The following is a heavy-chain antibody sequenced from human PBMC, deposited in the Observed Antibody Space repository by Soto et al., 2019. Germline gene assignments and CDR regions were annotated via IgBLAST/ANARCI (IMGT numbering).Heavy chain of an antibody. J-gene: IGHJ4*02. Sequence: ASVKVSCKASGGTFSSYAISWVRQAPGQGLEWMGGIIPIFGTANYAQKFQGRVTITADESTSTAYMELSSLRSEDTAVYYCASSRSSGVSSGYYLSYFDYWGQRTLVTVSS. CDR2: IIPIFGTA. CDR3: ASSRSSGVSSGYYLSYFDY. D-gene: IGHD3-22*01. CDR1: GGTFSSYA. V-gene: IGHV1-69*13.